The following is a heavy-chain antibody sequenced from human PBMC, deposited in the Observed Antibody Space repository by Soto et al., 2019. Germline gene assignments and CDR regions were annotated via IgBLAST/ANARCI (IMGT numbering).Heavy chain of an antibody. Sequence: QVQLQESGPGLVRPSQTLSLTCTVSGGSISSDHYHWTWIRQTPGQGLEWIGYIHYSGSVYYNPSLQHRVNMSVDTSKNLCSLKLSSVTAADTAVYFCVREDDGGDRDYYGLDVWGQGTTVTVSS. CDR3: VREDDGGDRDYYGLDV. V-gene: IGHV4-30-4*01. J-gene: IGHJ6*02. CDR2: IHYSGSV. CDR1: GGSISSDHYH. D-gene: IGHD4-17*01.